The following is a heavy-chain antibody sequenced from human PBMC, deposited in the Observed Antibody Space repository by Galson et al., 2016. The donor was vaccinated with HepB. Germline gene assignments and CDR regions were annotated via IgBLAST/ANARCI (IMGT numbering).Heavy chain of an antibody. CDR3: VKDRQYRCSSSTCYWEFDY. CDR1: GFTFSNYP. J-gene: IGHJ4*02. CDR2: LWYDGSNR. Sequence: SLRLSCAASGFTFSNYPMHWVRQAPGKGLEWVAVLWYDGSNRYYVDSVKGRFTISRDNSKNTLYLQMNSLSAEDTALYYCVKDRQYRCSSSTCYWEFDYWGQGTLVTVSA. D-gene: IGHD2-2*01. V-gene: IGHV3-30*04.